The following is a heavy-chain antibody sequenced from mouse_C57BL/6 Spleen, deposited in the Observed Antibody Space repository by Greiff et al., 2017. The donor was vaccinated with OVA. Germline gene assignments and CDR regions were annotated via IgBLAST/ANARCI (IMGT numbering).Heavy chain of an antibody. CDR1: GYTFTEYT. CDR3: ARHDEYYGSLYYFDY. D-gene: IGHD1-1*01. Sequence: VKLQESGAELVKPGASVKLSCKASGYTFTEYTIHWVKQRSGQGLEWIGWFYPGSGSIKYNEKFKDKATLTADKSSSTVYMELSRLTSEDSAVYFCARHDEYYGSLYYFDYWGQGTTLTVSS. J-gene: IGHJ2*01. V-gene: IGHV1-62-2*01. CDR2: FYPGSGSI.